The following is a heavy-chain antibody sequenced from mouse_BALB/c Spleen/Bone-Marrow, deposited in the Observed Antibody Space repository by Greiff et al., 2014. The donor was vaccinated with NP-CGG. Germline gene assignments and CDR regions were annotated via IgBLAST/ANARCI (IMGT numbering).Heavy chain of an antibody. J-gene: IGHJ3*01. D-gene: IGHD2-13*01. CDR1: GYTFTSYY. CDR3: TREGDSPFAY. V-gene: IGHV1S81*02. Sequence: VQLQQSGAELVKPGASVKLSCKASGYTFTSYYMYWVKQRPGQGLEWIGEINPSXGGXXXXXXXKXXAXXTVDKSSSTAYMQLSSLTSEDSAVYYCTREGDSPFAYWGQGTLVTVSA. CDR2: INPSXGGX.